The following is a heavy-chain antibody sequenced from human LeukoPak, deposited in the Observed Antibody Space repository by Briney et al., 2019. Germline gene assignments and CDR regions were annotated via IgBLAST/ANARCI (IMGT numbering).Heavy chain of an antibody. V-gene: IGHV4-39*07. Sequence: SETLSLTCTVSGGSISSSSYYWGWIRPPPGKGPEWIGSIYYSGSTYYNPSLKSRVTISVDTSKNQFSLKLSSVTAADTAVYYCARVSGYCSGGACYSRRHFDHWGQGTLVTVSS. D-gene: IGHD2-15*01. CDR3: ARVSGYCSGGACYSRRHFDH. J-gene: IGHJ4*02. CDR1: GGSISSSSYY. CDR2: IYYSGST.